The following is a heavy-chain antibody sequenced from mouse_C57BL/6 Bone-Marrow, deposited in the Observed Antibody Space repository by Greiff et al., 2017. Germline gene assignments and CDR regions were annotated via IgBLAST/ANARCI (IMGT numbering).Heavy chain of an antibody. CDR2: ISSGGSYT. CDR1: GFTFSSYG. J-gene: IGHJ3*01. Sequence: EVKLVESGGDLVKPGGSLKLSCAASGFTFSSYGMSWVRQTPDKRLEWVATISSGGSYTYYPDSVKGRFTISRDNANNTLYLQMSSLKSEDTAMYYCARLSPFAYWGQGTLVTVSA. V-gene: IGHV5-6*01. CDR3: ARLSPFAY.